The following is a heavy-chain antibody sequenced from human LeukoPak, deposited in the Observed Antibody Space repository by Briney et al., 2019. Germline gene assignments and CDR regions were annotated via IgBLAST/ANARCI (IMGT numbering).Heavy chain of an antibody. Sequence: ASVKVSCKTSGYTFTDYYLHWVRQAPGQGLEWMGWINPNSGGTSSAQKLQGRVTMTRDTSISTVYMEVSWLTSDDTAIYYCARADRLHGGPYLIGPWGQGTLVTVSS. CDR3: ARADRLHGGPYLIGP. D-gene: IGHD2-21*01. CDR1: GYTFTDYY. J-gene: IGHJ5*02. V-gene: IGHV1-2*02. CDR2: INPNSGGT.